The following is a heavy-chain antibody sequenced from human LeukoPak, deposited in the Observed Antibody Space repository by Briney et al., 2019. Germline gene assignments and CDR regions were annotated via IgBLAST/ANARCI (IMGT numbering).Heavy chain of an antibody. CDR1: GFTFSSFS. CDR3: ARAKLRWFYYYYMDV. V-gene: IGHV3-48*04. J-gene: IGHJ6*03. Sequence: GGSLRLSCAASGFTFSSFSMNWVHQAPGKGREWVSYIRTSGTNTDYTGSVKGRFTISRDNAKNSLYLQMNSLRAEDTAVYYCARAKLRWFYYYYMDVWGKGTTVTVSS. D-gene: IGHD4-23*01. CDR2: IRTSGTNT.